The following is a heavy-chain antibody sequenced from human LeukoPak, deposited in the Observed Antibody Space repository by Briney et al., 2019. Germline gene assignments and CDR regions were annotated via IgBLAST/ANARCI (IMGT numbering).Heavy chain of an antibody. CDR1: GFTVSSNY. CDR3: AREDYGRSRYYYGMDV. D-gene: IGHD4-17*01. CDR2: IYSGGST. Sequence: GGSLRLSCAASGFTVSSNYMSWVRQAPGKGLEWVSVIYSGGSTYYADSVKGRFTISRDNSKNTLYLQMNSLRAEGTAVYYCAREDYGRSRYYYGMDVWGQGTTVTVSS. V-gene: IGHV3-66*01. J-gene: IGHJ6*02.